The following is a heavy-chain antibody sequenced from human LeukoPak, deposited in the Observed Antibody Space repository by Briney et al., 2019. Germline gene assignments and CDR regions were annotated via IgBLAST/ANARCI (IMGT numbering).Heavy chain of an antibody. V-gene: IGHV3-7*01. D-gene: IGHD4-17*01. J-gene: IGHJ4*02. Sequence: GGSLRLSCAASGFTFSSYWMSWVRQAPGKGLEWVANIKQDGSKKYYADSVKGRFTISRDNAKNSLYLQMNSLRAEDTAVYYCAREQYGDYFDYWGQGALVTVSS. CDR2: IKQDGSKK. CDR3: AREQYGDYFDY. CDR1: GFTFSSYW.